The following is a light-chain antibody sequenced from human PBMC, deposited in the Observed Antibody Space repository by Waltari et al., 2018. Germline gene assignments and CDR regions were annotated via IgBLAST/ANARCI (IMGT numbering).Light chain of an antibody. CDR2: GAS. V-gene: IGKV1-9*01. CDR3: QHLNSYPPLT. CDR1: QGISTY. J-gene: IGKJ4*01. Sequence: DIQLTQSPSFLSASIGDRVTTTCRASQGISTYVAWYQQKPGEAPKLLIYGASTLQSGVPSGFSGNGSGTEFTLTISSLQPEDFATYYCQHLNSYPPLTFGGGTKVEIK.